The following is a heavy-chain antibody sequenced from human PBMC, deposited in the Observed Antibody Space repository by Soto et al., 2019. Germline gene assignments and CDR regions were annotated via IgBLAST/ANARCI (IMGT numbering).Heavy chain of an antibody. D-gene: IGHD2-2*01. CDR2: IFHGGST. V-gene: IGHV4-30-2*01. J-gene: IGHJ5*02. CDR3: ARGRVVVPAAVMFNCLDP. Sequence: SETLSLTCTVSGGSISSGAYSWNWIRQPPGKGLEWIGYIFHGGSTYYNPSLRSRVTISVDRSRTQFSLKMSSVTAADTAVYYCARGRVVVPAAVMFNCLDPWGQGALVTVSS. CDR1: GGSISSGAYS.